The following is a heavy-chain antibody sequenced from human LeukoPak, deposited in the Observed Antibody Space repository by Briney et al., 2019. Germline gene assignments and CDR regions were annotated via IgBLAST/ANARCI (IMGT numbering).Heavy chain of an antibody. J-gene: IGHJ4*02. V-gene: IGHV3-49*04. CDR2: IRKKDAGGTP. CDR3: TIGNI. Sequence: GQSLRLSCTGSGFKFGDYSLSWVRQAPGKGLEWIGFIRKKDAGGTPGYTASLGDRVSISRDDSKSVAYLEMNSLKTDDTGTYYCTIGNIWGRGSQVIVSS. CDR1: GFKFGDYS.